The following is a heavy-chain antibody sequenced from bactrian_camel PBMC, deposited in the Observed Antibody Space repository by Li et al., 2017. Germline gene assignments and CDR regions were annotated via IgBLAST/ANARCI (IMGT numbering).Heavy chain of an antibody. Sequence: VQLVESGGGLVQPGGSLRLSCAASGFTFSNYWMYWIRQAPGKGLEWVSRIREDGGLTVYADSVKGRFTISRDNAKNTLYLQMDNLKPEDIATYYCAADKGTMGHLLHPVARYIEAKIEYWGQGTQVTVS. V-gene: IGHV3S1*01. CDR3: AADKGTMGHLLHPVARYIEAKIEY. CDR2: IREDGGLT. CDR1: GFTFSNYW. J-gene: IGHJ4*01. D-gene: IGHD3*01.